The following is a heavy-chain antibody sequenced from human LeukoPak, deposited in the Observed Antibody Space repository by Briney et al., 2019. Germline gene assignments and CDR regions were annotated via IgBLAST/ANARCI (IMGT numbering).Heavy chain of an antibody. D-gene: IGHD2-2*02. Sequence: ASVKVSCKTSGYTFTDFYLHWVRQAPGQGLEWMGWINPNRGGTSYAQKFQGRVTVTRDTSISATYLELNSLTSDDTAVYYCARARVQKTGSCTSTGCYMYYTDCWGQGTLVTVSS. CDR1: GYTFTDFY. CDR2: INPNRGGT. J-gene: IGHJ4*02. CDR3: ARARVQKTGSCTSTGCYMYYTDC. V-gene: IGHV1-2*02.